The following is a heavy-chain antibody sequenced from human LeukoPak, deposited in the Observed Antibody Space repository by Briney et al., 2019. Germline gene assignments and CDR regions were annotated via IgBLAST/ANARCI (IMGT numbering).Heavy chain of an antibody. J-gene: IGHJ4*02. CDR2: IYPGDSDT. CDR1: GYSFTSYW. D-gene: IGHD1-26*01. Sequence: GESLKISCKGSGYSFTSYWIGWVRQMPGKGLEWMGIIYPGDSDTRYSPSFQGQVTISADKSISTAYLQWSSLKASDTAMYYCARRVLVGATIEYYFDYWGQGTLVTVSS. V-gene: IGHV5-51*01. CDR3: ARRVLVGATIEYYFDY.